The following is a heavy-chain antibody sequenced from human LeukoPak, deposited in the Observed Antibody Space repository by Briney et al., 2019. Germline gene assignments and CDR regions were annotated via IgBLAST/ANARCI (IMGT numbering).Heavy chain of an antibody. J-gene: IGHJ4*02. V-gene: IGHV3-73*01. CDR2: IRSKANSYAT. CDR3: TSYCSGGSCYGLY. Sequence: SGGSLRLSCAASGFTFSGSAMHWVRQASGKGLEWVGRIRSKANSYATAYAASVKGRFTISRDDSKNTAYLQTNSLKTEDTAVYYCTSYCSGGSCYGLYWGQGTLVTVSS. D-gene: IGHD2-15*01. CDR1: GFTFSGSA.